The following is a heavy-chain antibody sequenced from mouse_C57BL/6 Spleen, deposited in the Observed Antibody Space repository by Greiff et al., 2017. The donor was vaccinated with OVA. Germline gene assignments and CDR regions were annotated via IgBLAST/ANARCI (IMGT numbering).Heavy chain of an antibody. V-gene: IGHV1-82*01. CDR1: GYAFSSSW. Sequence: QVQLQQSGPELVKPGASVEISCKASGYAFSSSWMNWVKQRPGKGLEWIGRIYPGDGDTNYNGKFKGKATLTADKSSSTAYMQLSSLTSEDSAVYFCAVWDWFAYWGQGTLVTVSA. CDR3: AVWDWFAY. CDR2: IYPGDGDT. J-gene: IGHJ3*01. D-gene: IGHD4-1*01.